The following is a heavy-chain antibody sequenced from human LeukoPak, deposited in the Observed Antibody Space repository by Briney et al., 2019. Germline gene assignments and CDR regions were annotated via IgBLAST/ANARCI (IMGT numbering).Heavy chain of an antibody. V-gene: IGHV4-31*03. CDR1: GASISFGGYS. CDR3: AREVGQGHFDP. CDR2: IYSSRSS. Sequence: PSQTLSLTCSVSGASISFGGYSWSWIRQHPGKGLEWIGYIYSSRSSYYNPSLKSRLVISADTSKNQFFLNMTSVTAADTAVYYCAREVGQGHFDPWGQGTLVIVSS. J-gene: IGHJ5*02.